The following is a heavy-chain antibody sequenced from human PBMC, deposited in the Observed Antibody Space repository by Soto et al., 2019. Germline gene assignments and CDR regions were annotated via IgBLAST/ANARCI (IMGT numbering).Heavy chain of an antibody. D-gene: IGHD2-21*02. J-gene: IGHJ4*02. CDR3: AKDYSQGYIVVVTAIDY. CDR1: GYTFTSYG. V-gene: IGHV1-18*01. CDR2: ISAYNGNT. Sequence: ASAKVSCKASGYTFTSYGISWVRQAPGQGLEWMGWISAYNGNTNYAQKLQGRVTMTTDTSTSTAYMELSSLRTEDTAIYYCAKDYSQGYIVVVTAIDYWGQGTLVTVS.